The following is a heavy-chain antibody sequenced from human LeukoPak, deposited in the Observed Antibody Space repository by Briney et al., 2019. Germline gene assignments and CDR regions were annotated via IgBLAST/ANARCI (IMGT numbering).Heavy chain of an antibody. V-gene: IGHV3-30*02. CDR3: ANSQAFAMDY. J-gene: IGHJ4*02. D-gene: IGHD3-3*01. CDR2: IRSNANHK. CDR1: GFMLSSYD. Sequence: GESLSLSCAASGFMLSSYDLHWVRQAPGKGLEWVAFIRSNANHKYYADSVKGRFTISRDNSKHTLYLQMNSLRAEDTAVYYCANSQAFAMDYWGQGTLVTVSS.